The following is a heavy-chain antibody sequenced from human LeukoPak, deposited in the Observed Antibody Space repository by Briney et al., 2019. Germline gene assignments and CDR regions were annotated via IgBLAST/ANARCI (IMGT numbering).Heavy chain of an antibody. Sequence: PGGSLRLSCAASGYTFSSYEMNWVRQAPGKGLEWVSYISSSGSTIYYADSVKGRFTISRDNAKNSLYLQMNSLRAEDTAVYYCARDLAFYGSSGYYFDYLGQGSMVSVSS. D-gene: IGHD3-22*01. CDR3: ARDLAFYGSSGYYFDY. CDR2: ISSSGSTI. V-gene: IGHV3-48*03. J-gene: IGHJ4*02. CDR1: GYTFSSYE.